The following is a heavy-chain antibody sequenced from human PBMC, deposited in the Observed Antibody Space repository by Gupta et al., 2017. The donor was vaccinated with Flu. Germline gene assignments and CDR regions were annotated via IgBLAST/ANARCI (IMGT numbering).Heavy chain of an antibody. D-gene: IGHD5-12*01. V-gene: IGHV3-74*01. J-gene: IGHJ4*02. CDR1: SSDYW. Sequence: SSDYWIHWVRQVPGKGPVWLSRINGPGTSAYYADSVKGRFTISRDSAKNTVYLQMNSLRAEDMAVYSCVRGASGYGNFDCWGQGTLVTVSS. CDR3: VRGASGYGNFDC. CDR2: INGPGTSA.